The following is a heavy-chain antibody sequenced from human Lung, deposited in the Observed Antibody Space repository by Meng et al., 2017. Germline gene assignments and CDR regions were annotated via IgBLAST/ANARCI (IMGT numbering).Heavy chain of an antibody. Sequence: QVQLQQGGAGLLKPSETLSLTCVVSGGSFSDYYWSWIRQPPGKGLEWIGEINHSGSTNYSPSLESRATISVDTSQNNLSLKLSSVTAADSAVYYCARGPTTMAHDFDYWGQGTLVTVSS. CDR2: INHSGST. J-gene: IGHJ4*02. CDR3: ARGPTTMAHDFDY. CDR1: GGSFSDYY. V-gene: IGHV4-34*01. D-gene: IGHD4-11*01.